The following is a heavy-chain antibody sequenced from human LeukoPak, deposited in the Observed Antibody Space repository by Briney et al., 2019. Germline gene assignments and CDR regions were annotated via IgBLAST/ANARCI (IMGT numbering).Heavy chain of an antibody. V-gene: IGHV1-69-2*01. D-gene: IGHD1/OR15-1a*01. Sequence: ASVKVSRKASGYAGTYNDMHWSQHGPGKGLEWMGRVDPEDGETIYAEKFQGRVTITADTSTETAYMEQRSLGADETAVYYSVTVAILAGSTFDFWGQGTLVTVSS. J-gene: IGHJ4*02. CDR3: VTVAILAGSTFDF. CDR1: GYAGTYND. CDR2: VDPEDGET.